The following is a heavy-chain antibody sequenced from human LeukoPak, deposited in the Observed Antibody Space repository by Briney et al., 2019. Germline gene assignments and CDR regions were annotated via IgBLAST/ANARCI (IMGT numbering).Heavy chain of an antibody. D-gene: IGHD2-2*01. CDR3: ALLPGSGARIVVVPAAPH. CDR2: LIPIFGIA. V-gene: IGHV1-69*13. Sequence: GASVKVSCKASGGTFSTYTISWVRQAPGQGLEWMGWLIPIFGIANYAQKFQGRVTITADESTSTAYMELSSLTSDDTAVYYCALLPGSGARIVVVPAAPHWGQGTLVTVSS. J-gene: IGHJ4*02. CDR1: GGTFSTYT.